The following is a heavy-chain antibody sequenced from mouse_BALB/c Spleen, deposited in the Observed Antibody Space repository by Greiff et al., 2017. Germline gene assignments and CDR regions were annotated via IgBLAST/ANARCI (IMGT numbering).Heavy chain of an antibody. D-gene: IGHD2-4*01. Sequence: DVKLVESGGGLVKPGGSLKLSCAASGFTFSSYAMSWVRQAPEKRLEWVASISSGGSTYYPDSVKGRFTISRDNARNILYLQMSSLRSEDTAMYYCARRGYDYDEDAMDYWGQGTSVTVSS. CDR1: GFTFSSYA. CDR2: ISSGGST. V-gene: IGHV5-6-5*01. CDR3: ARRGYDYDEDAMDY. J-gene: IGHJ4*01.